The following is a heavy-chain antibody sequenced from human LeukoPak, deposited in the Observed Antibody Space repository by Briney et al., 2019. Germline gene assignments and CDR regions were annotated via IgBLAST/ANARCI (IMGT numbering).Heavy chain of an antibody. CDR2: INPNSGGT. J-gene: IGHJ4*02. Sequence: ASVKVSCKASGYTFTGYYMNWVRQAPGKGLEWMGWINPNSGGTNSAQSFHPMVTMTSHPSISTASMELSTLRSIDTPVYYFARDDRSDYWGQGTLVTVSS. V-gene: IGHV1-2*02. CDR1: GYTFTGYY. CDR3: ARDDRSDY. D-gene: IGHD2-15*01.